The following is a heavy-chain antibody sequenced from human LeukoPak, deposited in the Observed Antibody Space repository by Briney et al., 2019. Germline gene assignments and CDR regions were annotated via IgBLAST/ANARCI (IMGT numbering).Heavy chain of an antibody. CDR2: IIPIFGTA. CDR3: ARGPSGMVTYFDY. J-gene: IGHJ4*02. V-gene: IGHV1-69*06. Sequence: SVKVSCKASGYTFTSYGISWVRQAPGQGLEWMGGIIPIFGTANYAQKFQGRVTITADKSTSTAYMELSSLRSEDTAVYYCARGPSGMVTYFDYWGQGTLVTVSS. D-gene: IGHD3-3*01. CDR1: GYTFTSYG.